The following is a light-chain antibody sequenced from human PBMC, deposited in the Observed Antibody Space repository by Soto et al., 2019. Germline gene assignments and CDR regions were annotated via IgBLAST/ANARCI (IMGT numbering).Light chain of an antibody. CDR2: GNS. V-gene: IGLV1-40*01. CDR3: QSYDSSLNVVV. CDR1: SSNIGAGYD. Sequence: QSVLTQSPSVSGAPGQRVTIPCTGSSSNIGAGYDVHWYQQLPGTAPKLLIYGNSNRPSGVPDRFSGSTSGTSASLAITGLQAEDEADYYCQSYDSSLNVVVFGGGTKLIVL. J-gene: IGLJ2*01.